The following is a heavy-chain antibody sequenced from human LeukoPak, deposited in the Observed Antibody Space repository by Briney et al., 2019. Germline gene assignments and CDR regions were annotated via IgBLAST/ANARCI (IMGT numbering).Heavy chain of an antibody. J-gene: IGHJ4*02. V-gene: IGHV3-21*01. CDR1: GFTFSSYS. D-gene: IGHD2-2*02. CDR3: AREPPYCSSTSCYRGGVDY. CDR2: ISSSSSYI. Sequence: GGSLRLSCAASGFTFSSYSMNWVRQAPGKGLEWVSSISSSSSYIYYADSVKGRFTISRDNAKNSLYLQMNSLRAEDTAVYYCAREPPYCSSTSCYRGGVDYWGQGTLVTVSS.